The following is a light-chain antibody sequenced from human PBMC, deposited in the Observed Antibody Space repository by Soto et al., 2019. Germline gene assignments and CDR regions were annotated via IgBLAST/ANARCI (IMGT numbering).Light chain of an antibody. CDR1: QSVSSSY. CDR3: QQYSSSPGT. Sequence: EIVLTQSPGTLSLSPGERATLSCRASQSVSSSYLAWYQQKPGQAPRLLIYGASSRATGIPARFSGSGSGTDFTLTISKLEPEDFVVYYCQQYSSSPGTFGQGTKVEIK. V-gene: IGKV3-20*01. CDR2: GAS. J-gene: IGKJ1*01.